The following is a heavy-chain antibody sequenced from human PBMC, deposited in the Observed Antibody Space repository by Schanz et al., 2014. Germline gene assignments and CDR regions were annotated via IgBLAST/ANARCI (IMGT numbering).Heavy chain of an antibody. CDR1: GFTFSVYW. CDR2: IKTDGSSS. V-gene: IGHV3-74*02. CDR3: AKIRYDSSGYYLPYYGMDV. J-gene: IGHJ6*02. D-gene: IGHD3-22*01. Sequence: EVLLVDSGGGLVQPGGSLRLSCAASGFTFSVYWMHWVRQPPGKGLVWVSRIKTDGSSSDYADSVKGRFTISRDNAKNTLYLQMNSLRAEDTAVYYCAKIRYDSSGYYLPYYGMDVWGQGTTVIVSS.